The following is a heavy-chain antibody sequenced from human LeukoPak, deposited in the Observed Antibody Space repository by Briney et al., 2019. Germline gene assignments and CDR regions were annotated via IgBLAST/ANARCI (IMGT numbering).Heavy chain of an antibody. CDR2: TYYRSKWYN. Sequence: SQTLSLTCAISGDSVSSNSAAYNWIRQSPSRGLEWLGRTYYRSKWYNDYAVSAQSRITINPDTSKNQFSLQLTSVSPEDTAVYYCVRGLDGFEYWGQGTLVTVSS. D-gene: IGHD3-9*01. CDR1: GDSVSSNSAA. J-gene: IGHJ4*02. V-gene: IGHV6-1*01. CDR3: VRGLDGFEY.